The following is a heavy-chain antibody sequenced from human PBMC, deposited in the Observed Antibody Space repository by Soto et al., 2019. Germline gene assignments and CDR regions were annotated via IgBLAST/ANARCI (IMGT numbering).Heavy chain of an antibody. D-gene: IGHD3-3*01. CDR2: ISGSGGST. J-gene: IGHJ4*02. V-gene: IGHV3-23*01. CDR1: GFTFSSYA. CDR3: AVRFLEWLGPGENY. Sequence: GGSLRLSCAASGFTFSSYAMSWVRQAPGKGLEWVSAISGSGGSTYYADSVKGRFTISRDNSKNTLYLQMNSLRAEDTAVYYCAVRFLEWLGPGENYWGQGTLVTVSS.